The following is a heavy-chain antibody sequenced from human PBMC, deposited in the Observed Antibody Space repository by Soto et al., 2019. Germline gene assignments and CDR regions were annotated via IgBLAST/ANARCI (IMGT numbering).Heavy chain of an antibody. D-gene: IGHD1-26*01. V-gene: IGHV2-70*11. J-gene: IGHJ6*02. CDR3: ARIQATDYHYGMAV. CDR1: GFSLSTSGMC. CDR2: IDWDDDK. Sequence: SGHTLVNPTQTLTLTCPFSGFSLSTSGMCVSWIRQPPGKALGWLARIDWDDDKYYSTSLKTRLTISKDTSKNQVVLTMTNMDPVDTATYYCARIQATDYHYGMAVRGQGTTVTVSS.